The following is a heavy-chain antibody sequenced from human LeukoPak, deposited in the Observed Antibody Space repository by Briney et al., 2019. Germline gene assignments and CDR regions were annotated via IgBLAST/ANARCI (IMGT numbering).Heavy chain of an antibody. Sequence: GGSLRLSCAASGFTFSSYAMHWVRQAPGKGLEYVSAISSNGGSTYYANSVKGRFTISRDNYKNTLYLQMGSLRAEDMAVYYCARESDYGDYSFNYWGQGTLVTVSS. V-gene: IGHV3-64*01. CDR1: GFTFSSYA. CDR3: ARESDYGDYSFNY. J-gene: IGHJ4*02. D-gene: IGHD4-17*01. CDR2: ISSNGGST.